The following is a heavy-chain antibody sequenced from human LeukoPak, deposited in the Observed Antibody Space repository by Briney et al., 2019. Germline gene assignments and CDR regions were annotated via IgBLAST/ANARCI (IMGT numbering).Heavy chain of an antibody. J-gene: IGHJ6*03. Sequence: MPSQTLSLTCTVSGGSISSGSYFWSWIRQPAGKGLEWIGRIYTSGSTNYSPSLKSRVTISVDTSRNQFSLNLTSVTAADTAMYYCARDKDRDYYYYYYMDVWGKGTTVTISS. CDR3: ARDKDRDYYYYYYMDV. CDR2: IYTSGST. V-gene: IGHV4-61*02. CDR1: GGSISSGSYF.